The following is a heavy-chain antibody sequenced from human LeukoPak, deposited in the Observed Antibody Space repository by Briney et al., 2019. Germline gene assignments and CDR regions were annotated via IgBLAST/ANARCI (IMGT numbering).Heavy chain of an antibody. V-gene: IGHV4-39*07. Sequence: SETLSLTCTVSAGSISSSSYYWGWIRQPPGKRLEWIGSIYYSGSTHYNPSLKSPVTISVDTSKSQFSLKLSSVTAADTAVYYCARDGEMGTIENYFDYWGQGTLVTVSS. D-gene: IGHD5-24*01. CDR3: ARDGEMGTIENYFDY. CDR1: AGSISSSSYY. J-gene: IGHJ4*02. CDR2: IYYSGST.